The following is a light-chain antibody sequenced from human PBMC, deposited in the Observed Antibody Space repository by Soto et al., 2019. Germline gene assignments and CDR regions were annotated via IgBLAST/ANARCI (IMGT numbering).Light chain of an antibody. CDR3: SSYTASGPPLV. CDR2: DVS. CDR1: SSDVGGYNY. Sequence: QSALTQPASVSGSPGQSITISCTGTSSDVGGYNYVSWYQQHPGKAPKLMIYDVSNRPSGVSNRFSGSKSGNTASLTISGLKAGNEVDNTGSSYTASGPPLVSGEGPKLPS. J-gene: IGLJ2*01. V-gene: IGLV2-14*01.